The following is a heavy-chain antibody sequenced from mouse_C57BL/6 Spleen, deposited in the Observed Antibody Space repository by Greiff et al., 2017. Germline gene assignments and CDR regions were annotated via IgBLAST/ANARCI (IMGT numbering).Heavy chain of an antibody. J-gene: IGHJ1*03. CDR3: ASYYYGSSYEYFDV. V-gene: IGHV1-61*01. D-gene: IGHD1-1*01. Sequence: QVQLQQPGAELVRPGSSVKLSCKASGYTFTSYWMDWVKQRPGQGLEWIGNIYPSDSETHYNQKFKDKATLTVDKSSSTAYMQLSSLTSEDSAVXYCASYYYGSSYEYFDVWGTGTTVTVSS. CDR1: GYTFTSYW. CDR2: IYPSDSET.